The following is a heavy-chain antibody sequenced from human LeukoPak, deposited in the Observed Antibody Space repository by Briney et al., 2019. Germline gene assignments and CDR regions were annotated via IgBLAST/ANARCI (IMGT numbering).Heavy chain of an antibody. Sequence: SVKVPCKASGGTFSSYAISWVRQAPGQGLEWMGRIIPIFGIANYAQKFQGRVTITADKSTSTAYMELSSLRSEDTAVYYCARDRRYYDSGGYRYYFDYWGQGTLVTVSS. CDR1: GGTFSSYA. J-gene: IGHJ4*02. CDR3: ARDRRYYDSGGYRYYFDY. D-gene: IGHD3-22*01. V-gene: IGHV1-69*04. CDR2: IIPIFGIA.